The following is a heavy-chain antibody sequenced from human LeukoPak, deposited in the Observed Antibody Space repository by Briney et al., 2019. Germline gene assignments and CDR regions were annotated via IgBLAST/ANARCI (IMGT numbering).Heavy chain of an antibody. V-gene: IGHV3-48*04. CDR2: ISSSGSTI. J-gene: IGHJ6*03. CDR3: ARAGVVVAATYDYYYYYYMDV. D-gene: IGHD2-15*01. CDR1: GFTFSSYS. Sequence: GGSLRLSCAASGFTFSSYSMNWVRQAPGKGLEWVSYISSSGSTIYYADSVKGRFTISRDNAKNSLYLQMNSLRAEDTAVYYCARAGVVVAATYDYYYYYYMDVWGKGTTVTVSS.